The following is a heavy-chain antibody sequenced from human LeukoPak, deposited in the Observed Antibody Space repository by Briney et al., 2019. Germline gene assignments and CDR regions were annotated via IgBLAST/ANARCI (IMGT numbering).Heavy chain of an antibody. CDR3: ARVSGQFYFYYYMDV. CDR1: GRSISLGYY. CDR2: IYYSGST. J-gene: IGHJ6*03. D-gene: IGHD6-19*01. Sequence: SETLSLTCTVSGRSISLGYYWGWIRQPPGKGLEWIGSIYYSGSTYYNPSLKSRVTISLDTSKNQFSLRLSSLTAADTAVYYCARVSGQFYFYYYMDVWGKGTTVTISS. V-gene: IGHV4-39*01.